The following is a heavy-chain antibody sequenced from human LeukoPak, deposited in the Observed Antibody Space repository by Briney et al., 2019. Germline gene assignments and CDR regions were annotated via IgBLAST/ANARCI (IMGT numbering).Heavy chain of an antibody. CDR2: IWYDGSNK. CDR1: GFTFSSYG. CDR3: ARDLRYYDSSGYYY. J-gene: IGHJ4*02. V-gene: IGHV3-33*08. Sequence: GRSLRLSCAASGFTFSSYGMHWVRQAPGKGLEWVAVIWYDGSNKYYADSVKGRFTISRDNSTNTLYLQMNSLRAEDTAVYYCARDLRYYDSSGYYYWGQGTLVTVSS. D-gene: IGHD3-22*01.